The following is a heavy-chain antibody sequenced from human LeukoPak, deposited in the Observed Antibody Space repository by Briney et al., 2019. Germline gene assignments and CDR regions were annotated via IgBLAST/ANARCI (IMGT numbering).Heavy chain of an antibody. Sequence: ASVKLSSKPSGDTFTIYYTDSVPQAPGQGLEWMGVINPSGGSTRYAQKFQGRVTMTGDPSTRTVYMELSSLTSGDTAVYYCARGTKYAYWGQGTPVTVSS. J-gene: IGHJ4*02. V-gene: IGHV1-46*01. D-gene: IGHD1-1*01. CDR2: INPSGGST. CDR3: ARGTKYAY. CDR1: GDTFTIYY.